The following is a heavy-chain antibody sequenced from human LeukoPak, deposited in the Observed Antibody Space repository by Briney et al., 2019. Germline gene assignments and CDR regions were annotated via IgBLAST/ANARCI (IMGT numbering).Heavy chain of an antibody. CDR2: ISYDGSNK. Sequence: GGSLRLSCAASGFTFSSYAMHWVRQAPGKGLEWVAVISYDGSNKYYADSVKGRFTISRDNSKNTLYLQMNSLRAEDTAVYYCAKELIAVAGRTDYWGQGTLVTVSS. CDR3: AKELIAVAGRTDY. CDR1: GFTFSSYA. D-gene: IGHD6-19*01. V-gene: IGHV3-30-3*01. J-gene: IGHJ4*02.